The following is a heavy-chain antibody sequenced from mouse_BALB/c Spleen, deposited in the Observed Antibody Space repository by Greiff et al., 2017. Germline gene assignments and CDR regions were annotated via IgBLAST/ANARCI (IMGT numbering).Heavy chain of an antibody. CDR2: INPSTGYT. CDR3: ARSDYRYDDAMDY. V-gene: IGHV1-7*01. D-gene: IGHD2-14*01. Sequence: VQLVESGAELAKPGASVKMSCKASGYTFTSYWMHWVKQRPGQGLEWIGYINPSTGYTEYNQKFKDKATLTADKSSSTAYMQLSSLTSEDSAVYYCARSDYRYDDAMDYWGQGTSVTVSS. J-gene: IGHJ4*01. CDR1: GYTFTSYW.